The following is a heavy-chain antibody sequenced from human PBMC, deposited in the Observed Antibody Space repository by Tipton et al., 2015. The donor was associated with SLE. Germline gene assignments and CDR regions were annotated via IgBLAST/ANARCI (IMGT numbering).Heavy chain of an antibody. Sequence: GLVKPSQTLSLTCAISGDSVSSNSAAWNWIRQSPSRGLEWLGRTYYRSKWYNDYAVSVKSRIIISPDTSKNQFSLQLNSVTPEDTAVYYCATAGGSGSNDAFDIWGQGTMVTVSS. J-gene: IGHJ3*02. CDR2: TYYRSKWYN. CDR3: ATAGGSGSNDAFDI. D-gene: IGHD3-10*01. CDR1: GDSVSSNSAA. V-gene: IGHV6-1*01.